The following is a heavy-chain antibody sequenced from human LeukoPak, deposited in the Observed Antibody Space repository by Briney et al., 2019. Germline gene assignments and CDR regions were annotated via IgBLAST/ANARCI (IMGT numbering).Heavy chain of an antibody. Sequence: GGSRRLSCAASGFTFSDYYMSWIRQAPGKGLEWVSYISSSGSTIYYADSVKGRFTISRDNANNSLYLQMNSLRVEDTAVYFCASYLYWWSDLGFWGQGTLVTVSS. V-gene: IGHV3-11*04. CDR3: ASYLYWWSDLGF. CDR2: ISSSGSTI. CDR1: GFTFSDYY. D-gene: IGHD2-8*02. J-gene: IGHJ4*02.